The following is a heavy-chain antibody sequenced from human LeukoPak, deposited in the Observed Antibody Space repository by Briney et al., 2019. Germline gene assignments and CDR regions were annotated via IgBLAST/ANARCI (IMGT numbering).Heavy chain of an antibody. CDR1: GGSISSYY. V-gene: IGHV4-59*01. D-gene: IGHD4-23*01. Sequence: SETLSLTCTVSGGSISSYYWSWIRQPPGKGLEWIGYIYYTGSTNYNPSLKSRVTISVDTSKNQFSLKLSSVTAADTAVYYCAKYGGGWSIQHWGQGTLVTVSS. CDR3: AKYGGGWSIQH. CDR2: IYYTGST. J-gene: IGHJ1*01.